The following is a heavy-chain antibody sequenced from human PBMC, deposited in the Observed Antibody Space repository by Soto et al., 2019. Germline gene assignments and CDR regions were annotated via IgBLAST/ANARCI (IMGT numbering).Heavy chain of an antibody. CDR3: ARQQQWLVPIPYFDY. Sequence: QLQLQESGPGLVKPSETLSLTCTVSGGSISSSDYYWGWIRQPPGKGLEWIGSIYYSGSTYYNPSLKSRVTISVDTSKNQLSLKLSSVTAADTAVYYCARQQQWLVPIPYFDYWGQGTLVTVSS. CDR1: GGSISSSDYY. V-gene: IGHV4-39*01. CDR2: IYYSGST. J-gene: IGHJ4*02. D-gene: IGHD6-19*01.